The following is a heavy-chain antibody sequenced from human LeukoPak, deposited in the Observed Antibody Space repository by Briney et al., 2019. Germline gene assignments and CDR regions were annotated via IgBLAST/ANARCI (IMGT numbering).Heavy chain of an antibody. CDR1: GFSLSTSGMG. CDR2: IYWNDDK. J-gene: IGHJ6*02. CDR3: AHSTNCSSTSCRFYYYYGMDV. V-gene: IGHV2-5*01. Sequence: SGPTLVNPTQTLTLTCTFSGFSLSTSGMGVGWIRQPPGKALEWLALIYWNDDKRYSPSLKSRLTITKDTSKNQVVLTMTNMDPVDTATYYCAHSTNCSSTSCRFYYYYGMDVWGQGTTVTVSS. D-gene: IGHD2-2*01.